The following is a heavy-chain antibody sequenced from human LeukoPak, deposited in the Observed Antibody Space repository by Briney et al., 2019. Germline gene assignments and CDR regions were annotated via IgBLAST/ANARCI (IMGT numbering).Heavy chain of an antibody. CDR1: GYTFTSYY. D-gene: IGHD2-15*01. J-gene: IGHJ3*02. CDR3: AIGYCSGGSCYGSAFDI. Sequence: ASVKVSCKASGYTFTSYYMHWVRQAPGQGLEWMGIINPSGGSTSYAQKFQGRVTMTRDMSTSTVYMELSSLRSEDTAVYYCAIGYCSGGSCYGSAFDIWGQGTMVTVSS. CDR2: INPSGGST. V-gene: IGHV1-46*01.